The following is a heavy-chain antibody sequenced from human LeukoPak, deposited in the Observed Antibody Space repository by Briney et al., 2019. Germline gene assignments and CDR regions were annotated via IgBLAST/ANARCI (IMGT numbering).Heavy chain of an antibody. J-gene: IGHJ3*02. Sequence: SQTLSLTCTVSGGSISSGGYYWSWIRQHPGKGLEWIGYIYYSGSTYYNPSLKSRVTISVDPSKNQFSLKLSSVTAADTAVYYCAREGHYYDSSGYSDDAFDIWGQGTMVTVSS. CDR3: AREGHYYDSSGYSDDAFDI. CDR1: GGSISSGGYY. V-gene: IGHV4-31*03. CDR2: IYYSGST. D-gene: IGHD3-22*01.